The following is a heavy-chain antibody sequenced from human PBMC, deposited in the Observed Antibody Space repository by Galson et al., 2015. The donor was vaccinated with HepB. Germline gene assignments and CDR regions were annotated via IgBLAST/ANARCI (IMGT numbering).Heavy chain of an antibody. CDR3: AKDLAGAPTYYYDSSGYPPTDY. CDR2: ISGSGGST. Sequence: SLRLSCAASGFTFSSYAMSWVRQAPGKGLEWVSAISGSGGSTYYADSVKGRFTISRDNSKNTLYLQMNSLRAEDTAVYYCAKDLAGAPTYYYDSSGYPPTDYWGQGTLATVSS. V-gene: IGHV3-23*01. J-gene: IGHJ4*02. CDR1: GFTFSSYA. D-gene: IGHD3-22*01.